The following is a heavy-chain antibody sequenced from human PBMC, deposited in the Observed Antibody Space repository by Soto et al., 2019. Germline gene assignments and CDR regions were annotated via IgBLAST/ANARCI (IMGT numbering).Heavy chain of an antibody. D-gene: IGHD3-10*01. J-gene: IGHJ5*02. Sequence: GGSLRLSCAASGFTFSSYAMSWVRQAPGKGLEWVSAISGSGGSTYYADSVKGRFTISRDNSKNTLYLQMNSLRAEDTAVYYCAKFRFGELFGNWFDPWGQGTLVTVSS. CDR1: GFTFSSYA. CDR2: ISGSGGST. CDR3: AKFRFGELFGNWFDP. V-gene: IGHV3-23*01.